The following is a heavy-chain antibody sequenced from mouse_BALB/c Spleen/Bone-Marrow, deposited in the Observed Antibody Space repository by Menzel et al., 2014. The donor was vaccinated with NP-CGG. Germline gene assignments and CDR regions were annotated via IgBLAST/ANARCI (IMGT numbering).Heavy chain of an antibody. V-gene: IGHV2-6-7*01. Sequence: VKLMESGPGLVAPSQSLAITCTVSGFSLTGYGVKWVRQPPGKGLEWLGEIWGDGSTDYNSDLKSRLSISKDNSKSQVFLKMNRQHTDDTAEYYCARYYGTGAMDNWGQGSSVTVSA. CDR3: ARYYGTGAMDN. CDR1: GFSLTGYG. CDR2: IWGDGST. J-gene: IGHJ4*01. D-gene: IGHD1-1*01.